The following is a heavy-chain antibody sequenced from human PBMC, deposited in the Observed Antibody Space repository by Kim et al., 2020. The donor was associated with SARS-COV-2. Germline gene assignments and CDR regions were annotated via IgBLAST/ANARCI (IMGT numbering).Heavy chain of an antibody. Sequence: SETLSLTCTVSGGSISSYYWSWIRQPPGKGLEWIGYIYYSGSTNYNPSLKSRVTISVDTSKNQFSLKLSSVTAADTAVYYCARDRRVVPAAMSTRKSYY. CDR2: IYYSGST. V-gene: IGHV4-59*01. CDR1: GGSISSYY. D-gene: IGHD2-2*01. CDR3: ARDRRVVPAAMSTRKSYY. J-gene: IGHJ6*01.